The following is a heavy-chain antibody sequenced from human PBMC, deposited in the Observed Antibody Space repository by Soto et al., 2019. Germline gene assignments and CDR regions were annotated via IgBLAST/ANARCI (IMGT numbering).Heavy chain of an antibody. V-gene: IGHV1-46*01. Sequence: ASVKVSCKASGYTLTSYYMHWVRQVPGQGLEWMGIINPSGGSTSYAQKFQGRVTMTRDTSTSTVYMELGSLRSEDTAVYYCARDRGVVKPLIFDYWGQGTLVTVSS. CDR2: INPSGGST. J-gene: IGHJ4*02. CDR1: GYTLTSYY. D-gene: IGHD2-15*01. CDR3: ARDRGVVKPLIFDY.